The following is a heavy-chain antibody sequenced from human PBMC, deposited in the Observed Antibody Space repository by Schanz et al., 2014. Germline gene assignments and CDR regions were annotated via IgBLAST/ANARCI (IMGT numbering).Heavy chain of an antibody. CDR2: ISGTGGDDT. CDR1: GFTFSSYA. V-gene: IGHV3-23*01. J-gene: IGHJ2*01. Sequence: EVQLLESGGGLVQPGGSLRLSCAASGFTFSSYAMSWVRQAPGKGLEWVSAISGTGGDDTYYADSVKGRFTISRDNSKITLYLQMNSLRAEDTAVYYCAKDAPYPFDLWGRGTLITVSS. CDR3: AKDAPYPFDL.